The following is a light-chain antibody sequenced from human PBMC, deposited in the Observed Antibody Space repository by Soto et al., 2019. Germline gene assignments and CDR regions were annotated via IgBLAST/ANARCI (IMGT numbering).Light chain of an antibody. Sequence: AIRMTQSPSSLSASTGDRVTITCRASQGISSYLAWYQQKPGKAPKLLIYAASTLQSGVPSRFSGSGSGTDFTLTIRCLQSEDFATYYCQQYYSYPPGAWTFGQGTKVEIK. CDR2: AAS. J-gene: IGKJ1*01. V-gene: IGKV1-8*01. CDR1: QGISSY. CDR3: QQYYSYPPGAWT.